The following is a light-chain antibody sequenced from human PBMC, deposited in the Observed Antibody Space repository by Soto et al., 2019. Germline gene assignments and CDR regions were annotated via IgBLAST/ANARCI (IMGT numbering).Light chain of an antibody. CDR3: QHYGSSPNT. J-gene: IGKJ2*01. V-gene: IGKV3-20*01. CDR2: GAS. CDR1: QSVSSNY. Sequence: EIVLTQSPGTLSLSPGERATLSCRASQSVSSNYLAWYQHKPGQAPRLLIYGASSRATGIPDRFSGSGSGTDFTLTISRLEPEDFAVYYCQHYGSSPNTFGQGTKLEIK.